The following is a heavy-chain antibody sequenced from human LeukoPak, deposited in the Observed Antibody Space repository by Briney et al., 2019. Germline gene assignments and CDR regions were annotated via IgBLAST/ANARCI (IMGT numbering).Heavy chain of an antibody. V-gene: IGHV4-39*01. CDR2: IYYSGST. CDR1: GGSISSSTYY. J-gene: IGHJ4*02. Sequence: SETLSLTCTVSGGSISSSTYYWGWIRRPPGKGLKWTVSIYYSGSTYYNPSLKSRVTISIDTSKNQFSLKLNSVTAADTAVYYCVRRKPRQTFDYWSQGTLVTVSS. CDR3: VRRKPRQTFDY.